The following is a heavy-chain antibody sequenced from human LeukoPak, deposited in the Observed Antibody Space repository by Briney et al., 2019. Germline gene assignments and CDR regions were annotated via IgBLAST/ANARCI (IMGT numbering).Heavy chain of an antibody. CDR1: GGSFSSFY. CDR3: ASHGTSVAWYFDL. V-gene: IGHV4-59*08. Sequence: SETLSLTCTVSGGSFSSFYWSWIRQPPGKWLEWIGYIHYTEGTNYNPSLKSRITTSVDTYKNQFSLQLSSVTAADTAVYYCASHGTSVAWYFDLWGRGTLVAVSS. CDR2: IHYTEGT. D-gene: IGHD6-19*01. J-gene: IGHJ2*01.